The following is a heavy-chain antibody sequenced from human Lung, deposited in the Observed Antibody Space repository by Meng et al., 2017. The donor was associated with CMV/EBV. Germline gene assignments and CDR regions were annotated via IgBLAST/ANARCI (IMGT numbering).Heavy chain of an antibody. V-gene: IGHV1-69*10. CDR3: ARARDYYGSGSHAFDI. CDR2: IIPILGIA. D-gene: IGHD3-10*01. J-gene: IGHJ3*02. CDR1: GGTFSSYA. Sequence: SVXVSCKASGGTFSSYAISWVRQAPGQGLEWMGGIIPILGIANYAQKFQGRVTITADKSTSTAYMELSSLRSEDTAVYYCARARDYYGSGSHAFDIWGPGKMVHVSS.